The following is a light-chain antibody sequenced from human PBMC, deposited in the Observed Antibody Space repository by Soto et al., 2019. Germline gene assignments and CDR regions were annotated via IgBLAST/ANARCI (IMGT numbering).Light chain of an antibody. V-gene: IGLV1-40*01. CDR1: SSNIGAGYD. J-gene: IGLJ3*02. Sequence: QSVLTQPPSVSGAPGQRVTISCTGSSSNIGAGYDVHWYQHLPGTAPKLLIHGNNNRPSGVPDRFSGSKSGTSASLAITGLQAEDEADYYCQSYDTNLSAWVFGGGTKLTVL. CDR2: GNN. CDR3: QSYDTNLSAWV.